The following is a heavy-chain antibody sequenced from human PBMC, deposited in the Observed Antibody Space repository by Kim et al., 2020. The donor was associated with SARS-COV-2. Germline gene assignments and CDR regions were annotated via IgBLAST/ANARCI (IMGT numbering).Heavy chain of an antibody. CDR3: AKGEEGILTGYYPRY. D-gene: IGHD3-9*01. V-gene: IGHV3-23*01. CDR2: ISGSGGTT. CDR1: GFTFSSYA. Sequence: GGSLRLSCAASGFTFSSYAMSWVRQAPGKGLDWVSAISGSGGTTYYADSVKGRFTISRDNSKNTLYLQMNSLRAEDTAVYYCAKGEEGILTGYYPRYWSQGTLVNGYS. J-gene: IGHJ4*02.